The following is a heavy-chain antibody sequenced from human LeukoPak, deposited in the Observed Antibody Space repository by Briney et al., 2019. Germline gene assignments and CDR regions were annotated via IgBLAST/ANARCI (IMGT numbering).Heavy chain of an antibody. CDR3: ASGSSSSPVYWFDP. D-gene: IGHD6-6*01. CDR2: IDPNSGGT. V-gene: IGHV1-2*02. Sequence: ASVKVSCKASGYTFTGYYMHWVRQAPGQGLEWMGWIDPNSGGTNYAQKFQGRVTMTRDTSINTAYMELSRLISDDTVVYYCASGSSSSPVYWFDPWGQGTPVTVSS. J-gene: IGHJ5*02. CDR1: GYTFTGYY.